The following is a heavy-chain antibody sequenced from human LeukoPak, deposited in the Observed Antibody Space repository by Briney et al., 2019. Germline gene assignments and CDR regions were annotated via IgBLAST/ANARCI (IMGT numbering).Heavy chain of an antibody. CDR2: MNPNSGNT. D-gene: IGHD4-17*01. J-gene: IGHJ4*02. CDR1: GYTFTSYG. V-gene: IGHV1-8*02. Sequence: ASVKVSCKASGYTFTSYGISWVRQATGQGLEWMGWMNPNSGNTGYAQKFQGRVTMTRNTSISTAYMELSSLRSEDTAVYYCARAGKMTTVTPNYWGQGTLVTVSS. CDR3: ARAGKMTTVTPNY.